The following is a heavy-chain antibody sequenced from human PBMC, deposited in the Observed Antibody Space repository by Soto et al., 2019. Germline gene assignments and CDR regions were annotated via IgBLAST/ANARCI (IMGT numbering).Heavy chain of an antibody. CDR2: IYYSGST. CDR1: GASITSGGYY. J-gene: IGHJ5*02. Sequence: SETLSLTCIVSGASITSGGYYWSWIRQHPGKGLEGIGYIYYSGSTYYNPSLKSRVTISVDTSKNQFSLKLSSVTAADTAVYYCARGLPTYCSGGSCYSGVRRWFDPWGQGTLVTVSS. V-gene: IGHV4-31*03. D-gene: IGHD2-15*01. CDR3: ARGLPTYCSGGSCYSGVRRWFDP.